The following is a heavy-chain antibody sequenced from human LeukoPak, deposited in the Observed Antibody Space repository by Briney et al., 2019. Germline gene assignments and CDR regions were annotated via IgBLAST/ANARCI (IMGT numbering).Heavy chain of an antibody. V-gene: IGHV4-38-2*02. CDR1: GYSISSGYY. CDR3: ARSGCSSTSCYLKY. J-gene: IGHJ4*02. Sequence: SETLSLTCTVSGYSISSGYYWGWIRPPPGKGLEWIGSIYHSASTYYNPSLKSRVTISVDTSKNQFSLKLSSVTAADTAVYYCARSGCSSTSCYLKYWGQGTLVTVSS. CDR2: IYHSAST. D-gene: IGHD2-2*01.